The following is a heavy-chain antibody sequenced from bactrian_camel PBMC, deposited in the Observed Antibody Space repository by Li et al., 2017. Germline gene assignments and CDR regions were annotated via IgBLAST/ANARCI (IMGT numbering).Heavy chain of an antibody. CDR1: RGTIGRYC. D-gene: IGHD3*01. J-gene: IGHJ4*01. V-gene: IGHV3S55*01. CDR2: SAIGLAYR. CDR3: AADLRGGPRCYDRVRGGMLDY. Sequence: VQLVESGGGSVQVGGSLRLSCVASRGTIGRYCMAWYRQVSGKEREGIAASAIGLAYRYLGDSVKGRFDVIRDSASNTLYLQMNDLRPGDTAMYYCAADLRGGPRCYDRVRGGMLDYGGRGTQVTVSS.